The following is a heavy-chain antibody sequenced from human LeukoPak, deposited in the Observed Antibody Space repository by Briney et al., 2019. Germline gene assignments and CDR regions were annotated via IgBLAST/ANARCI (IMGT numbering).Heavy chain of an antibody. CDR1: GLTVSSY. CDR2: IYSGGSI. Sequence: PGGSLRLSCAASGLTVSSYMSWVRQAPGKGLEWVSVIYSGGSIYYADSVKGRFTISRDKSKNTLYLQMNSLRAEDTAVYYCARQKGGVAGLKYYFDFWGQGTLVTVSS. CDR3: ARQKGGVAGLKYYFDF. J-gene: IGHJ4*02. V-gene: IGHV3-66*04. D-gene: IGHD6-19*01.